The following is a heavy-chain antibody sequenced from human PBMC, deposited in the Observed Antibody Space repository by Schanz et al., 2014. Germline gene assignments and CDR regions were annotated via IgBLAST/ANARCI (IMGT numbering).Heavy chain of an antibody. CDR2: INGDGSNT. D-gene: IGHD1-26*01. Sequence: EVQLLESGGGLVQPGGSLRLSCTASGFTFSPYWMHWVRQAPGKGLVWVSRINGDGSNTNYADSVKGRFTISRDNAKNSLYLQMNSLRAEDTAVYYCARSRSGFYFDYWGQGTLVTVSS. J-gene: IGHJ4*02. CDR3: ARSRSGFYFDY. V-gene: IGHV3-74*02. CDR1: GFTFSPYW.